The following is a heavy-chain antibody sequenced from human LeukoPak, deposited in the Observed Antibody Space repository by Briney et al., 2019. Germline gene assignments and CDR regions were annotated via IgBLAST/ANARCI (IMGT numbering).Heavy chain of an antibody. CDR3: AGIAAAGTDY. D-gene: IGHD6-13*01. Sequence: PSETLSLTCAVYGGSFSGYYWSWIRQPPGKGLEWIGEINHSGSTNYNPSLKSRVTISVDTSKNQFSLKLSSVTAADTAVYYCAGIAAAGTDYWGQGTLVTASS. V-gene: IGHV4-34*01. CDR1: GGSFSGYY. CDR2: INHSGST. J-gene: IGHJ4*02.